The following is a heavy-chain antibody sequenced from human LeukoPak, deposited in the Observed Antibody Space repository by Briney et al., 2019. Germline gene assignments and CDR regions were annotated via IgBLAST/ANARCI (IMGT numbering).Heavy chain of an antibody. V-gene: IGHV1-69*13. D-gene: IGHD2-2*02. CDR1: GGTFSSYA. CDR3: ARAYCSSTSCYTFDY. J-gene: IGHJ4*02. CDR2: IIPIFGTA. Sequence: SVKVSCKASGGTFSSYAISWVRQAPGQGLEWMGGIIPIFGTAIYAQKFQGRVTITADESTSTAYMELSSLRSEDTAVYYCARAYCSSTSCYTFDYWGQGTLVTVSS.